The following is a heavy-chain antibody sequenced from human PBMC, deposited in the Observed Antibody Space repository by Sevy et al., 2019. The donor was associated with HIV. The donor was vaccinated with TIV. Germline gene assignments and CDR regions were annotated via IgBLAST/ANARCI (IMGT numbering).Heavy chain of an antibody. CDR2: FDPEDGET. V-gene: IGHV1-24*01. J-gene: IGHJ4*02. D-gene: IGHD3-22*01. Sequence: ASVKVSCKVSGYTLTALSMHWGRQAPGKGREGMGTFDPEDGETRFEQKFEGRVTMTEGTSTDTAYMGLSRLRSEDTAVYFCATTKDYYDSSGYPFDHWGQGALVTVSS. CDR3: ATTKDYYDSSGYPFDH. CDR1: GYTLTALS.